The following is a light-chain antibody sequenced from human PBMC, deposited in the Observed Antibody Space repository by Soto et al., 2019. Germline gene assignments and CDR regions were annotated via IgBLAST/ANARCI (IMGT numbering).Light chain of an antibody. CDR3: TSYAGSNNWV. Sequence: QSALTQPPSASGSPGQSVTISCTGTSSDVGAYNYVSWYQQHPGKAPKLMIYEVTKRPSGVPDRFSGSKSDNTASLTVSGLQAEDEGDYYCTSYAGSNNWVFGGGTKLTV. V-gene: IGLV2-8*01. J-gene: IGLJ3*02. CDR2: EVT. CDR1: SSDVGAYNY.